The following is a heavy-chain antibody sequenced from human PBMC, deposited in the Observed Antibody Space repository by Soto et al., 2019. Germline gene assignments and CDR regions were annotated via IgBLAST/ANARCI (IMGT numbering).Heavy chain of an antibody. J-gene: IGHJ5*02. CDR1: GFTFTSSA. Sequence: GASVKVSCKASGFTFTSSAMQWVRQARGQRLEWIGWIVVGSGNTNYAQKFQERVTITRDMSTSTAYMELSSLRSEDTAVYYCAAENYDILTGPKGFDLWGQGTLVTVSS. D-gene: IGHD3-9*01. CDR2: IVVGSGNT. V-gene: IGHV1-58*02. CDR3: AAENYDILTGPKGFDL.